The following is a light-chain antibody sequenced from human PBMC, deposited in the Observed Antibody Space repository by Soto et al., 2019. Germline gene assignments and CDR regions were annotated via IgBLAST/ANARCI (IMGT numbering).Light chain of an antibody. CDR1: RTVFNF. CDR3: QQRAIWPYT. Sequence: EIALTQSPATLSLSPGERATLSCRANRTVFNFLIWYQQKPGQAPRLLIYDASNRATDIPARFSGTVSGTDFRLTISSLEPEDFALYFCQQRAIWPYTFGPGTKLEIK. J-gene: IGKJ2*01. CDR2: DAS. V-gene: IGKV3-11*01.